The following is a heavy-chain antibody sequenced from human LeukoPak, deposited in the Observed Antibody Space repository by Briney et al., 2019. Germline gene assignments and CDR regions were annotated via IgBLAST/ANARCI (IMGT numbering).Heavy chain of an antibody. J-gene: IGHJ4*02. V-gene: IGHV4-30-2*01. CDR1: GGSISSGGYY. CDR2: IYHSGST. CDR3: AREAKYGYRVDFDY. Sequence: SETLSLTCTVSGGSISSGGYYWSWIRQPPGKGLEWIGYIYHSGSTYYNPSLKSRVTISVDRSKNQFSLKLSSVTAADTAVYYCAREAKYGYRVDFDYWGQGTLVTVSS. D-gene: IGHD6-25*01.